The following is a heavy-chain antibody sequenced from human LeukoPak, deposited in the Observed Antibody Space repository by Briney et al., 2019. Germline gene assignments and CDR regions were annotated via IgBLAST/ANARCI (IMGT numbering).Heavy chain of an antibody. J-gene: IGHJ3*02. CDR3: AKVKSIFGVVIIRLGAFDI. D-gene: IGHD3-3*01. V-gene: IGHV3-23*01. CDR2: ISGSGGST. CDR1: GFTFSSYA. Sequence: GGSLGLSCAASGFTFSSYAMSWVRQAPGKGLEWVSAISGSGGSTYYADSVKGRFTISRDNSKNTLYLQMNSLRAEDTAVYYCAKVKSIFGVVIIRLGAFDIWGQGTMVTVSS.